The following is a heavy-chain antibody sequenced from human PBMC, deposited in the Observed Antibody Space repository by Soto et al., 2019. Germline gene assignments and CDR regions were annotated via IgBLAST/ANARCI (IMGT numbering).Heavy chain of an antibody. CDR3: ARGRDYYGSGRYYSRQHFDY. Sequence: SETLSLTCTVSGGSIITSTYYWGWIRQPPGKGLEWIGSMYYSGSTYYSPSLKSRVSISVDTPKNQFSLSLKSVAVADTAVYYCARGRDYYGSGRYYSRQHFDYWGQGALVTVSS. D-gene: IGHD3-10*01. CDR1: GGSIITSTYY. J-gene: IGHJ4*02. V-gene: IGHV4-39*01. CDR2: MYYSGST.